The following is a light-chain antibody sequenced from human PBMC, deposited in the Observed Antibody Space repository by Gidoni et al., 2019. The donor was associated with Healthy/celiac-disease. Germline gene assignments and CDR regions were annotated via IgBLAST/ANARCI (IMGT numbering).Light chain of an antibody. CDR2: DAS. CDR3: QQYDNLPLT. Sequence: DIQMTQSPSSLSASVGDRVTTPCQASQDISNYLNWYQQKPGKAPKLLIYDASNLETGVPSRFSGSGSGTDFTFTISSLQPEDIATYYCQQYDNLPLTFGGGTKMEIK. J-gene: IGKJ4*01. CDR1: QDISNY. V-gene: IGKV1-33*01.